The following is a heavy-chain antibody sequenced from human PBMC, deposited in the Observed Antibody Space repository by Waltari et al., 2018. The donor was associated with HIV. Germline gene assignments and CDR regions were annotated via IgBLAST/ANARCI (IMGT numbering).Heavy chain of an antibody. CDR3: VKDRGTFTMINEY. J-gene: IGHJ4*02. V-gene: IGHV3-30*18. CDR2: ISYDGNNK. CDR1: GSPFSTSG. D-gene: IGHD3-22*01. Sequence: QVQLVESGGGVVQPGRSLRLSCAAPGSPFSTSGMHWVRQAPGKGLEWVAVISYDGNNKNYADSVKGRFTISRDNSKNTLYLQMNSLRADDTALYYCVKDRGTFTMINEYWGQGTLVTVSS.